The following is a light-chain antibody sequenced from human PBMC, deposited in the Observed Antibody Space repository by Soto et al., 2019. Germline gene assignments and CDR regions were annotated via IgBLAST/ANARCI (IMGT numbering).Light chain of an antibody. CDR3: QHYNTYSPVT. CDR1: QSINAW. CDR2: DAS. J-gene: IGKJ3*01. Sequence: DIQMTQSPSTLSASVGDRVTITCRASQSINAWLAWYQQKPGKAPKLVIYDASDLESGVPSRFSGSGYGTEFTLTISSLQPDDFATYFCQHYNTYSPVTFGPGTKVDIK. V-gene: IGKV1-5*01.